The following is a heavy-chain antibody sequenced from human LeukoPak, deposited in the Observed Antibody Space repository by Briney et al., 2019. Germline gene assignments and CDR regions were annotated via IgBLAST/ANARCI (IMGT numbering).Heavy chain of an antibody. Sequence: ASVKVSCKASGYTFTSYDINWVRQATGQGLEWMGWMNPNSGNTGYAQKFQGRVTITRNTSISTAYMELSSLRSEDTAVYYCARVVDTTGAFDIGAKGKRVTFSS. V-gene: IGHV1-8*03. CDR1: GYTFTSYD. CDR3: ARVVDTTGAFDI. J-gene: IGHJ3*02. D-gene: IGHD4-17*01. CDR2: MNPNSGNT.